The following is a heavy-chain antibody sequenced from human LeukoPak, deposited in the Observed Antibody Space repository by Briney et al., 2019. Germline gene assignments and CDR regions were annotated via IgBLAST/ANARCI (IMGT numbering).Heavy chain of an antibody. CDR1: GFTFSDHY. Sequence: GGSLRLSCAASGFTFSDHYMDWVRQAPGKGLEWVGRTRNKANSYTTEYAASGKGRFTISRDDSKNSLYLQMNSLKTEDTAVYYCARGAYSGSYYGYYYYYYMDVWGKGTTVTVSS. V-gene: IGHV3-72*01. D-gene: IGHD1-26*01. J-gene: IGHJ6*03. CDR2: TRNKANSYTT. CDR3: ARGAYSGSYYGYYYYYYMDV.